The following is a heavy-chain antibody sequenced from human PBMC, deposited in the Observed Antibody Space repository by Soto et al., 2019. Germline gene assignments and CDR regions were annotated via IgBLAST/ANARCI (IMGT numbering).Heavy chain of an antibody. D-gene: IGHD5-12*01. CDR1: GGSMTSGGYY. CDR3: AREYSGYDKNWCDP. CDR2: IHYSGTA. J-gene: IGHJ5*02. V-gene: IGHV4-31*03. Sequence: QVQLQESGPGLVKPSQTLSLTCTVSGGSMTSGGYYWSWIRQHPGRGLGWIGYIHYSGTAYYTPSLKGRLNISIDTSKNLFSPPLSSVTAADPAVYYCAREYSGYDKNWCDPCGQGTLVTVSS.